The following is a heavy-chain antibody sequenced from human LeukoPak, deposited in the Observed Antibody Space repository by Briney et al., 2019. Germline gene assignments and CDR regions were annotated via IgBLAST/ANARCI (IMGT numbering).Heavy chain of an antibody. CDR2: IYHSGTT. Sequence: SETLSLTCTVSGGSIGNADDFWSWIRQPPGKGLEWIGYIYHSGTTTYNPSLNGRVTMSVDTSKNLLSLTLTSVTAADTAVYYCARTIIIPRYYGFDVWGQGTTVTVSS. CDR3: ARTIIIPRYYGFDV. D-gene: IGHD3-10*01. J-gene: IGHJ6*02. V-gene: IGHV4-30-4*01. CDR1: GGSIGNADDF.